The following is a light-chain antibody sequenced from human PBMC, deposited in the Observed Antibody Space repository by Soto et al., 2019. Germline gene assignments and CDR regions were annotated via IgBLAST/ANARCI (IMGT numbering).Light chain of an antibody. J-gene: IGKJ3*01. CDR3: QQFNNYPLLT. V-gene: IGKV1-5*03. Sequence: DIQMTQSPSTLSASVGDRVTITCRASQSISSWLAWYQQKPGKAPKLLIYAASTLEGGVPSRFSGSGSGTEFTLTISSLRPDDFATYYCQQFNNYPLLTFGPGTKVDIK. CDR1: QSISSW. CDR2: AAS.